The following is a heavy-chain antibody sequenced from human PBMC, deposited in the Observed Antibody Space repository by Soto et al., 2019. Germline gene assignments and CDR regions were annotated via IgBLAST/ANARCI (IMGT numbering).Heavy chain of an antibody. J-gene: IGHJ4*02. CDR3: ARGGTRGSSFY. Sequence: SETLSLTCSVSGASVSRGHNYWSWIRQPPGKGLEWIGYMYYSGSTNYNPSLKSRVTISVDTSKNQFSLKLSSVTAADTAVYYCARGGTRGSSFYWGQGTLVTVSS. D-gene: IGHD6-13*01. CDR1: GASVSRGHNY. CDR2: MYYSGST. V-gene: IGHV4-61*01.